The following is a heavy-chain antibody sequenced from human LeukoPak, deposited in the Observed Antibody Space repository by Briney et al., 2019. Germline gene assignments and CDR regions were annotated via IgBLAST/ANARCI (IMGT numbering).Heavy chain of an antibody. CDR3: VRQPPGVYDTTQNWFDP. J-gene: IGHJ5*02. V-gene: IGHV1-69*13. D-gene: IGHD3-22*01. Sequence: ASVKVSCKASGGTFSSYAISWVRQAPGQGLGWMGGIIPIFGTANYAQKFRGRVTITADESTSTAYMELSSLKASDTAMYYCVRQPPGVYDTTQNWFDPWGQGTLVTVSS. CDR1: GGTFSSYA. CDR2: IIPIFGTA.